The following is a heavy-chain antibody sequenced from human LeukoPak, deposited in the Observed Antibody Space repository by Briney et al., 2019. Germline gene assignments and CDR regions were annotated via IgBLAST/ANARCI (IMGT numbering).Heavy chain of an antibody. Sequence: PSETLSLTCTVSGGSISSYYWSWIRQPPGKGLEWIGYIYYTENTNYNPSLKSRVTISVDTSKSQFSLKLGSVTAADTAVYYCATETECSGGTCYSYGWFDPWGQGTQVIVSS. CDR3: ATETECSGGTCYSYGWFDP. V-gene: IGHV4-59*01. CDR2: IYYTENT. J-gene: IGHJ5*02. D-gene: IGHD2-15*01. CDR1: GGSISSYY.